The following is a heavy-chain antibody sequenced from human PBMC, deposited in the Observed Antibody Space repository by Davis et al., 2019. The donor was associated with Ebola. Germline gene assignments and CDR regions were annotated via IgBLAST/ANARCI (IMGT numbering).Heavy chain of an antibody. V-gene: IGHV1-46*01. Sequence: AASVKVSCKASGYTFTNYYMHWVRQAPGQGLEWMGMINPNDGRTIYAQKFQGRVTVTRDTSTTTVYMDLSSLRSEDTAVYFCARTSIVGTTTTASDIWGQGTMVTVSS. J-gene: IGHJ3*02. CDR3: ARTSIVGTTTTASDI. D-gene: IGHD1-26*01. CDR2: INPNDGRT. CDR1: GYTFTNYY.